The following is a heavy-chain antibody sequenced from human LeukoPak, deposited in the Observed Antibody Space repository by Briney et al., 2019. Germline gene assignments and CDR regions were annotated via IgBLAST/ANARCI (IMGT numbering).Heavy chain of an antibody. J-gene: IGHJ4*02. V-gene: IGHV1-2*02. CDR1: GYTFTGYY. D-gene: IGHD2-2*01. CDR3: ARALKGYCSSTSCLRGLDY. CDR2: INPNSGGT. Sequence: ASVKVSCKASGYTFTGYYMHWVRQAPGQGLEWMGWINPNSGGTNYAQKFQGRVTMTRETSISTAYMELGRLRSDDTAVYYCARALKGYCSSTSCLRGLDYWGQGTLVTVSS.